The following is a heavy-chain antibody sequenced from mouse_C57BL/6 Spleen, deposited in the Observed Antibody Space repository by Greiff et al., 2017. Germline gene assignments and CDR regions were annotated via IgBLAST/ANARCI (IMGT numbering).Heavy chain of an antibody. CDR1: GYSITSGYY. CDR3: ARERGYGNQGRRFDV. D-gene: IGHD2-1*01. J-gene: IGHJ1*03. CDR2: ISYDGSN. Sequence: ESGPGLVKPSQSLSLTCSVTGYSITSGYYWNWIRQFPGNKLEWMGSISYDGSNNYNPSLKNRISITRDTSKNQFFLKLNSVTTEDTATDYCARERGYGNQGRRFDVRGTGTTVTVSS. V-gene: IGHV3-6*01.